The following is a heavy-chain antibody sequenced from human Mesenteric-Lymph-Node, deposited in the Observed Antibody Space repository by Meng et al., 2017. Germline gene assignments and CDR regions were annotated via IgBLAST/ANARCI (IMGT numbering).Heavy chain of an antibody. V-gene: IGHV3-23*01. J-gene: IGHJ5*02. Sequence: EVQLLESGGGLVQPGGSRRLSCAASGFTFSNYAISWVRQAPGKGLEWVSVITGSGGNTYYADSMKGRFTISRDNSKNTLYLQMNSLRAEDTAVYYCAKASTVRGFDPWGQGTLVTVSS. CDR3: AKASTVRGFDP. D-gene: IGHD3-10*02. CDR2: ITGSGGNT. CDR1: GFTFSNYA.